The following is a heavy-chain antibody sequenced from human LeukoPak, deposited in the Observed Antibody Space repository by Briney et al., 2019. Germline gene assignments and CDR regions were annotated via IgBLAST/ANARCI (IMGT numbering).Heavy chain of an antibody. CDR3: ARELQVYDFWSGKANSRYGMDV. D-gene: IGHD3-3*01. CDR2: ISAYNGNT. CDR1: GGTFSSYA. Sequence: ASVKVSCKASGGTFSSYAISWVRQAPGQGLEWMGWISAYNGNTNYAQKLQGRVTMTIDTSTSTAYMELRSLRSDDTAVYYCARELQVYDFWSGKANSRYGMDVWGQGTTVTVSS. V-gene: IGHV1-18*01. J-gene: IGHJ6*02.